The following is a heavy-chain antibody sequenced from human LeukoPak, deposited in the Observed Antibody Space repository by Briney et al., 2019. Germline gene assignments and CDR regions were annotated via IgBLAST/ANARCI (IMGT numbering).Heavy chain of an antibody. CDR2: ISSSSSYK. J-gene: IGHJ4*02. CDR3: ARGGRSWYFDD. V-gene: IGHV3-21*01. Sequence: GGSLRLSCAASGFTLSSYSMNWVRQAPGKGLEWVSSISSSSSYKYYADSLKGRFTISRDNTKNSLYQQMNSLRAEDTAVYYCARGGRSWYFDDWGQGTLVTVSS. CDR1: GFTLSSYS. D-gene: IGHD6-6*01.